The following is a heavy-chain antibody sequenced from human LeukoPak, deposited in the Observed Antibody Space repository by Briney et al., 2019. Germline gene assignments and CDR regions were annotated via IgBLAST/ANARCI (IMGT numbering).Heavy chain of an antibody. V-gene: IGHV3-21*01. CDR3: AKDLDSSLLGYYGMDV. D-gene: IGHD6-13*01. J-gene: IGHJ6*02. Sequence: GGSLRLSCAASGFTFSSYSMNWVRQAPGKGLEWVSSITSSSSYIYYADSVKGRFTISRDNAKNSLYLQMNSLRAEDTAVYYCAKDLDSSLLGYYGMDVWGQGTTVTVSS. CDR2: ITSSSSYI. CDR1: GFTFSSYS.